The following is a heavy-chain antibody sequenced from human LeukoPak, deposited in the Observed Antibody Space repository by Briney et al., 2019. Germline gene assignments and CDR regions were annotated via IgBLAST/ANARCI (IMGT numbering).Heavy chain of an antibody. Sequence: GGSLRLSCAASGFTFSSYSMNWVRQAPGKGLEWVSSISSSSSYIYYADSVKGRFTISRDNAKNSLYLQMNSLGAKDTAVYYCARRAYYYDSSGYYADYWGQGTLVTVSS. V-gene: IGHV3-21*01. CDR1: GFTFSSYS. D-gene: IGHD3-22*01. CDR3: ARRAYYYDSSGYYADY. CDR2: ISSSSSYI. J-gene: IGHJ4*02.